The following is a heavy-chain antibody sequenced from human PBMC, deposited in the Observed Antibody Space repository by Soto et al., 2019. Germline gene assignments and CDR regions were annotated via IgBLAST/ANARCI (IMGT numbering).Heavy chain of an antibody. D-gene: IGHD2-15*01. Sequence: EVQLVESGGGLVQPGGSLRLSCAASGFTFSSYWMHWVRQAPGKGLVWVSRINSDGSSTSYADSVKGRFTISRDNAKNTLYLQMNSLRAEDTAVYYCARAPNYCSGGSCYSLAEYFQHWGQGTLVTVSS. CDR1: GFTFSSYW. V-gene: IGHV3-74*01. CDR2: INSDGSST. CDR3: ARAPNYCSGGSCYSLAEYFQH. J-gene: IGHJ1*01.